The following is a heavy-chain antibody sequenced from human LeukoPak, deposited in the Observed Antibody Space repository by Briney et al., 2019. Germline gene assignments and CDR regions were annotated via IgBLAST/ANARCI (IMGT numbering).Heavy chain of an antibody. CDR3: ARDIDYGGNSYYFDY. V-gene: IGHV3-21*01. J-gene: IGHJ4*02. D-gene: IGHD4-23*01. CDR1: GFTFSSYA. CDR2: ISSSSSYI. Sequence: RGGSLRLSCAASGFTFSSYAMSWVRQAPGKGLEWVSSISSSSSYIYYADSVKGRFTISRDNAKNSLYLQMNSLRAEDTAVYYCARDIDYGGNSYYFDYWGQGTLVTVSS.